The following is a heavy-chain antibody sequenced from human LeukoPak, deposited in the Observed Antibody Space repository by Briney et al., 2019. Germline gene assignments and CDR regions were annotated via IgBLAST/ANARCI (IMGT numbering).Heavy chain of an antibody. J-gene: IGHJ4*02. CDR1: GFSLSTSGVG. Sequence: SGPRLENPKQTLTLTCTFSGFSLSTSGVGVGWIRQPSGRALEWLALIYWDDDKRYSPSLKSRLTITKDTSKNQVVLTMTNMDPVDTATYYCALKGVTGGYFDYWGQGTLVTASS. D-gene: IGHD2-21*02. V-gene: IGHV2-5*02. CDR3: ALKGVTGGYFDY. CDR2: IYWDDDK.